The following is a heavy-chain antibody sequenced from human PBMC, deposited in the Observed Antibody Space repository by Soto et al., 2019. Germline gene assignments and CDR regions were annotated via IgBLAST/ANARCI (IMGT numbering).Heavy chain of an antibody. J-gene: IGHJ5*02. V-gene: IGHV6-1*01. CDR1: GDSVSSNSAA. Sequence: SQTLSLTCAISGDSVSSNSAAWNWIRRSPSRGLEWLGRTYYRSKWYNDYAVSVKSRITINPDTSKNQFSLQLNSVTPEDTAVYYCARSGQYCSGGSCYSGLGDWFDPWGQGTLVTVSS. CDR3: ARSGQYCSGGSCYSGLGDWFDP. CDR2: TYYRSKWYN. D-gene: IGHD2-15*01.